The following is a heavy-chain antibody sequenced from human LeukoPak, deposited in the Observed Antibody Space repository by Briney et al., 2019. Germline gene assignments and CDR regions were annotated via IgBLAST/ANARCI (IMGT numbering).Heavy chain of an antibody. J-gene: IGHJ6*03. CDR3: ARRRSSWYAGYYYYMDV. D-gene: IGHD6-13*01. V-gene: IGHV1-8*03. CDR2: MNPNSGNT. Sequence: ASVKVSCKASGYTFTSYDINWVRQATGQGLAWMGWMNPNSGNTGYAQKFQGRVTITRNTSISTAYMELSSLRSEDTAVYYCARRRSSWYAGYYYYMDVWGKGTTVTVSS. CDR1: GYTFTSYD.